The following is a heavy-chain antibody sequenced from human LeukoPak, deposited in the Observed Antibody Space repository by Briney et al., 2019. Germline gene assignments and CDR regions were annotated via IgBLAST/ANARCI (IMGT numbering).Heavy chain of an antibody. D-gene: IGHD6-13*01. CDR3: AKDPYSSSWYVEYFQH. CDR2: IAYDGSNK. V-gene: IGHV3-30*18. J-gene: IGHJ1*01. CDR1: GFTFSSYG. Sequence: GRSLRLSCAASGFTFSSYGMHWVRQAPGKGLEWVAVIAYDGSNKYYADSVKGRFTISRDNSKNTLYLQMNSLRAEDTAVYYCAKDPYSSSWYVEYFQHWGQGTLVTVSS.